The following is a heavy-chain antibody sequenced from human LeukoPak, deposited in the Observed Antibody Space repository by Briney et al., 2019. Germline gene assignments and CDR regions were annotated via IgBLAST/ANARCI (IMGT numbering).Heavy chain of an antibody. D-gene: IGHD3-22*01. CDR3: ALGADYYDSSTTFDH. V-gene: IGHV4-39*01. CDR2: IYYSGST. CDR1: GGSISSSSYY. Sequence: SETLSLTCTVSGGSISSSSYYWGWIRQPPGTGLEWIGSIYYSGSTYYNPSLKSRVTISVDTSKNQFSLKLSSVTAADTAVYYCALGADYYDSSTTFDHWGQGTLVTVSS. J-gene: IGHJ4*02.